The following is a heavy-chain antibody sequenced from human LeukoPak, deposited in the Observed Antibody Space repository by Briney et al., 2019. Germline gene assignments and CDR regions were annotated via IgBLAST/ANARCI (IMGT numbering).Heavy chain of an antibody. CDR1: GFTFSSYW. CDR3: AKGGVDH. Sequence: GGSLRLSCAASGFTFSSYWMHWVRQPPGKGLEWVSAIGRSGDSTQYTDSVKGRFTISRDNSRNTLSLRMNNLRAEDTAIYYCAKGGVDHWGQGTLVTVSS. D-gene: IGHD4-17*01. CDR2: IGRSGDST. V-gene: IGHV3-23*01. J-gene: IGHJ4*02.